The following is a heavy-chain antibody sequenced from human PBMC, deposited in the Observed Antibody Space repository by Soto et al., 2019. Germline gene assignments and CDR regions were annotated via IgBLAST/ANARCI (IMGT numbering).Heavy chain of an antibody. CDR2: IIPMFGIG. Sequence: QVQLVQSGAEVKMPGSSVRVSCKASGGSFSKYGISWVRQAPGQGLEWMGGIIPMFGIGNYAEKFLGRVTSTADESTSTSHMELSSLRSEHTAVYFCARGYRANDFYAMDGWGQGTTVTVSS. CDR1: GGSFSKYG. V-gene: IGHV1-69*01. D-gene: IGHD1-1*01. J-gene: IGHJ6*02. CDR3: ARGYRANDFYAMDG.